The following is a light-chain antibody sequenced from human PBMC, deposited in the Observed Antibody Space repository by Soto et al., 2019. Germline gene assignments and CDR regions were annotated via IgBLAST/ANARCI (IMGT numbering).Light chain of an antibody. J-gene: IGKJ1*01. CDR1: QGISTF. V-gene: IGKV1-39*01. CDR2: GAS. Sequence: DIQMTQSPSSLFASVGDRVTITCRASQGISTFLHWYQQRPGKAPSLIIYGASNLQSGVPSRFSGRGSGTEFSLTISTLQPEDVATYYCQNTRTTPRTFGQGTKVEIK. CDR3: QNTRTTPRT.